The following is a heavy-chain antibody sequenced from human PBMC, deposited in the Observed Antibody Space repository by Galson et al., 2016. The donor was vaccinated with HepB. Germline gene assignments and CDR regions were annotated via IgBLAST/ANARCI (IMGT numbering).Heavy chain of an antibody. Sequence: TLSLTCSVSGDSITADGYYWSWIRQHPGKGLEFLGYISYGGTTYSNPSLKSRLPISVDTSKNHFSLKLSPVTAADTAMYFCARQPGYYYDSSGYYYLNKLGNWYFDLWGRGTLVTVSS. CDR3: ARQPGYYYDSSGYYYLNKLGNWYFDL. CDR1: GDSITADGYY. J-gene: IGHJ2*01. V-gene: IGHV4-31*03. D-gene: IGHD3-22*01. CDR2: ISYGGTT.